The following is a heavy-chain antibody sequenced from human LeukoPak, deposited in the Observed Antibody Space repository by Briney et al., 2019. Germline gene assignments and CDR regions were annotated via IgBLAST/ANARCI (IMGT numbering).Heavy chain of an antibody. CDR3: ARRLRYSGWSDP. CDR2: IYYSGST. J-gene: IGHJ5*02. D-gene: IGHD3-9*01. V-gene: IGHV4-59*08. Sequence: SETLSLTCTVSGGSISSYYWSWIRQPPGKGLEWIGYIYYSGSTNYNPSLKSRVTISVDTSKNQFSLKLSSVTAADTAVYYCARRLRYSGWSDPWGQGTLVTVSS. CDR1: GGSISSYY.